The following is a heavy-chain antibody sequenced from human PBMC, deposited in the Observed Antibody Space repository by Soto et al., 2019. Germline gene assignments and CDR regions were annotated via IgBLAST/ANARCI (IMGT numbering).Heavy chain of an antibody. CDR2: ISYDGSNK. CDR1: GFTFSSYG. D-gene: IGHD2-2*02. CDR3: AKESCSSTSCYTDYYYGMDV. Sequence: GGSLRLSCAASGFTFSSYGMHWVRQAPGKGLEWVAVISYDGSNKYYADSVKGRFAISRDNSKNTLYPQMNSLRAEDTAVYYCAKESCSSTSCYTDYYYGMDVWGQGTTVTVSS. V-gene: IGHV3-30*18. J-gene: IGHJ6*02.